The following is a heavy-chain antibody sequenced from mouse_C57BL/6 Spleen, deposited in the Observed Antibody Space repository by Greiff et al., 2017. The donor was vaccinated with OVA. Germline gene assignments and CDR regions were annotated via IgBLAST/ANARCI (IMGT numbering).Heavy chain of an antibody. V-gene: IGHV1-7*01. CDR3: ARSGGNYGYAMDY. CDR2: INPSSGYT. Sequence: VQGVESGAELAKPGASVKLSCKASGYTFTSYWMHWVKQRPGQGLEWIGYINPSSGYTKYNQKFKDKATLTADKSSSTAYMQLSSLTYEDSAVYYCARSGGNYGYAMDYWGQGTSVTVSS. D-gene: IGHD2-1*01. CDR1: GYTFTSYW. J-gene: IGHJ4*01.